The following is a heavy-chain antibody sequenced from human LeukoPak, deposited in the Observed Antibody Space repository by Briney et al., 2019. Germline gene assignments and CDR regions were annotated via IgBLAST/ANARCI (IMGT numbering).Heavy chain of an antibody. CDR3: ARWARTKLGLDY. CDR2: IYGDGST. V-gene: IGHV3-53*01. Sequence: GGSLRLSCAASGFTVSSNYMTWVRQAPGKGLEWVSIIYGDGSTYYADSVKGRFTISRDNSKNTLYLQMNSLRAEDTAVYYCARWARTKLGLDYWGQGTLVTVSS. D-gene: IGHD7-27*01. CDR1: GFTVSSNY. J-gene: IGHJ4*02.